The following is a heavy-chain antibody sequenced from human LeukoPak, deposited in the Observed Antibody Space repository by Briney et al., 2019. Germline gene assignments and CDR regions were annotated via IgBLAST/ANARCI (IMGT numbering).Heavy chain of an antibody. CDR1: GFTFRSFW. V-gene: IGHV3-74*01. CDR2: MNGDGSST. D-gene: IGHD2-21*02. CDR3: ARTATDAFDI. J-gene: IGHJ3*02. Sequence: GGSLRLSCAASGFTFRSFWMHRVRQDPGKGLVWVSFMNGDGSSTNYADSVKGRFTISRDNAKNTLSLQMNSLRAEDTAVYYCARTATDAFDIWGQGTMVTVSS.